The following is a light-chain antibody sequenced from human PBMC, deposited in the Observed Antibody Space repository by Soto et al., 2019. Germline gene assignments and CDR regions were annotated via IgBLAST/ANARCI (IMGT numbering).Light chain of an antibody. Sequence: IQLTQYPSSLSASVGDRVTITCRASLGVARYLAWYQQKPGTAPKLLIYAASTLQSGVPSRFSGSGSGTDFTLTISKVEPEDFAVYYCQQYGRPPRATFGQGTRLEIK. V-gene: IGKV1-9*01. CDR2: AAS. CDR1: LGVARY. CDR3: QQYGRPPRAT. J-gene: IGKJ5*01.